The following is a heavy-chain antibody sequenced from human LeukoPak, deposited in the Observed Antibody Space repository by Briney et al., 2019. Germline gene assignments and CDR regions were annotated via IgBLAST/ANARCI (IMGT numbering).Heavy chain of an antibody. J-gene: IGHJ4*02. CDR2: IYPADSDV. Sequence: GESLKISCEGSGYDFANFWIGWVRQMPGKGLEWMGVIYPADSDVRYSPSFQGQVTISADKSISTAYLQWSSLKAPDTAMYYCARHFRGSSTTCCGYWGQGTLVTVSS. D-gene: IGHD2-2*01. CDR1: GYDFANFW. CDR3: ARHFRGSSTTCCGY. V-gene: IGHV5-51*01.